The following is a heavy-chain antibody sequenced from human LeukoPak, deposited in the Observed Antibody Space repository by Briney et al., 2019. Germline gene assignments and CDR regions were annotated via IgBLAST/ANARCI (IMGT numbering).Heavy chain of an antibody. V-gene: IGHV5-51*01. Sequence: GESLKISCKGSGYRFISYWIGWVRQMPGKGLEWMGIIYPGDSDTRYSPSFQGQVTISADKSISTAYLQWSSLKASDTAMYYCARLSYYYDSSGEYFDYWGQGTLVTVSS. J-gene: IGHJ4*02. CDR3: ARLSYYYDSSGEYFDY. CDR1: GYRFISYW. CDR2: IYPGDSDT. D-gene: IGHD3-22*01.